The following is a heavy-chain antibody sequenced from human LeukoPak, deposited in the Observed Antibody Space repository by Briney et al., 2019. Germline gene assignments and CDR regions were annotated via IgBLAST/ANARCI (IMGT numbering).Heavy chain of an antibody. D-gene: IGHD4-23*01. CDR3: ARDPTVVTPEDYFDY. CDR1: GFTFSDYY. V-gene: IGHV3-11*01. Sequence: GGSLRFSCAASGFTFSDYYMSWMRQAPGQGLSWVSYISSSGSTIYYADSVKGRFTISRDNAKNSLYLQMNSLRAEDTAVYYCARDPTVVTPEDYFDYWGQGTLVTVSS. CDR2: ISSSGSTI. J-gene: IGHJ4*02.